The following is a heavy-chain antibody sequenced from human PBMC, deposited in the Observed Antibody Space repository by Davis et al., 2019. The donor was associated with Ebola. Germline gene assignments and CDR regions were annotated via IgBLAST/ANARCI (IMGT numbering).Heavy chain of an antibody. D-gene: IGHD3-10*01. Sequence: AASVKVSCKASGGTFSSYAISWVRQAPGQGLEWMGRIIPILGIASYAQKFQGRVTMTRDTSTSTVYMELSSLRSEDTAVYYCARERGFRELPYFDYWGQGTLVTVSS. V-gene: IGHV1-69*04. CDR2: IIPILGIA. J-gene: IGHJ4*02. CDR3: ARERGFRELPYFDY. CDR1: GGTFSSYA.